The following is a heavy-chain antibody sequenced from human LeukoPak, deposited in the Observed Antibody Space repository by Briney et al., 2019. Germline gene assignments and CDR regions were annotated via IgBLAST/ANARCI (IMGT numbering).Heavy chain of an antibody. CDR3: AKARRVGCSSTSCYTLTPYDY. CDR1: GFTFSSYG. CDR2: IRYDGSNK. D-gene: IGHD2-2*02. J-gene: IGHJ4*02. V-gene: IGHV3-30*02. Sequence: GGSLRLSCAASGFTFSSYGMHWVRQAPGKGLEWVAFIRYDGSNKYYADSVKGRFTISRDNSKNTLYLQMNSLRAEDTAVYYCAKARRVGCSSTSCYTLTPYDYWGRGTLVTVSS.